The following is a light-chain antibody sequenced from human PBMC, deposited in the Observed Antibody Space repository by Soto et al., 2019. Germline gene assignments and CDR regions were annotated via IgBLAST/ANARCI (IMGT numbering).Light chain of an antibody. Sequence: EIVMTQSPATLSVSPGERATLSCRASQSVRSNLAWYQQKPGQATRLLLYGASSRANGIPDRFSGSGSGADFTLTISRLEPEDFAVYYCQQYGSSPKITFGQGTRLEIK. CDR1: QSVRSN. CDR3: QQYGSSPKIT. CDR2: GAS. J-gene: IGKJ5*01. V-gene: IGKV3-20*01.